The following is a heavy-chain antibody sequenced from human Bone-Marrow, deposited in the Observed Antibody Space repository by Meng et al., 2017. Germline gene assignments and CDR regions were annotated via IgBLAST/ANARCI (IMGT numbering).Heavy chain of an antibody. D-gene: IGHD6-13*01. CDR1: GYNFPDYW. CDR2: IDPKSGDT. V-gene: IGHV1-2*06. CDR3: ARDEDISAAGKLFGDY. Sequence: QVQLGQSGAEVKKPGAQVKVSSKPSGYNFPDYWLHWVRRAPGQGLEWMGRIDPKSGDTHYAQRFQGRVTMTGDTSISTAYMELSGLRSDDTAMYYCARDEDISAAGKLFGDYWGQGTLVTVSS. J-gene: IGHJ4*02.